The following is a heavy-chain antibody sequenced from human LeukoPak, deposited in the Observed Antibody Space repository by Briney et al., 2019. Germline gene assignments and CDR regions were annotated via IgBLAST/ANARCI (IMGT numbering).Heavy chain of an antibody. CDR1: GGSISNYY. J-gene: IGHJ5*02. Sequence: PSETLSLTCTVSGGSISNYYWSWIRQPPGKGLEWIGFIYYSGSTNYNPSLKSRVTISVDTSKNQFSLKLSSVTAADTAVYYCASKPDSRNWFDPWGQGTLVIVSS. D-gene: IGHD1-14*01. CDR3: ASKPDSRNWFDP. V-gene: IGHV4-59*01. CDR2: IYYSGST.